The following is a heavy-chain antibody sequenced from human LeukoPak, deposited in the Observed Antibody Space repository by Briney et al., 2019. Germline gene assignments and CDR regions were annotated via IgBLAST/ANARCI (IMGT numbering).Heavy chain of an antibody. CDR1: GFTFSSYA. V-gene: IGHV3-23*01. J-gene: IGHJ4*02. D-gene: IGHD5-12*01. Sequence: GGPLRLSCAASGFTFSSYAMSWVRQAPGKGLEWVSAVSGSGGSTYYADSVKGRFTISRDNSKNTLYLQMNSLRAEDTAVYYCAKDAGNIVTYYSDYWGQGTLVTVSS. CDR3: AKDAGNIVTYYSDY. CDR2: VSGSGGST.